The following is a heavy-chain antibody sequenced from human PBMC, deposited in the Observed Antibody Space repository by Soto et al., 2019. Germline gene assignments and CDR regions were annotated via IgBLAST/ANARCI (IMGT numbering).Heavy chain of an antibody. V-gene: IGHV1-58*01. CDR2: IVVGSGNT. CDR1: GFTFTSSA. J-gene: IGHJ5*02. D-gene: IGHD6-19*01. CDR3: AADSSWYSSGWYRLDP. Sequence: SVKVSCKASGFTFTSSAVQCVRQARGQRLEWIGWIVVGSGNTNYAQKFQERVTITRDMSTSTAYMELSSLRSEDTAVYYCAADSSWYSSGWYRLDPWGQGTLVTVSS.